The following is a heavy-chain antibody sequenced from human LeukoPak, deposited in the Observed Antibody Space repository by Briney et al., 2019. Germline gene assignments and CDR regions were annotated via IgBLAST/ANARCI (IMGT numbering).Heavy chain of an antibody. Sequence: GGSLRLSCAASGFTFSNYWMSWVRQAPGKGLEWVANIKHDGGDKHYVDSVKGQFTIARDSAKNSLNLQMHSLRAEDTAVYYCARGGNYDILTGYIFDYWGQGTLVTVSS. V-gene: IGHV3-7*03. J-gene: IGHJ4*02. CDR2: IKHDGGDK. CDR1: GFTFSNYW. D-gene: IGHD3-9*01. CDR3: ARGGNYDILTGYIFDY.